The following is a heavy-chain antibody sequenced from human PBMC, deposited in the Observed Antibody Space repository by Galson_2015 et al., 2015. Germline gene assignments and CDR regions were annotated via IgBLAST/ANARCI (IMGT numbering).Heavy chain of an antibody. V-gene: IGHV4-59*01. CDR1: GGSISSYY. J-gene: IGHJ6*02. CDR2: IYYSGST. D-gene: IGHD6-13*01. Sequence: ETLSLTCPVSGGSISSYYWSWIRQPPGTGLEWIGYIYYSGSTNYNPSLKSRVTISVDTSKNQFSLKLSSVTAADTAVYYCARAGGLEWLAAAVSYGMDVWGQGTTVTVSS. CDR3: ARAGGLEWLAAAVSYGMDV.